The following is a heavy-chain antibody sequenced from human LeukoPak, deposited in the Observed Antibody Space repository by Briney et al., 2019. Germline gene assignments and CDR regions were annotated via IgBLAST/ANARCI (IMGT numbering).Heavy chain of an antibody. V-gene: IGHV3-23*01. CDR2: ISGSGGST. CDR3: AKDYYDSSGYYPPDAFDI. Sequence: GSLRLSCVASRFPFSNHYMSWVRQAPGKGLEWVSAISGSGGSTYYADSVKGRFTISRDNSKNTLYLQMNSLRAEDTAVYYCAKDYYDSSGYYPPDAFDIWGQGTMVTVSS. J-gene: IGHJ3*02. D-gene: IGHD3-22*01. CDR1: RFPFSNHY.